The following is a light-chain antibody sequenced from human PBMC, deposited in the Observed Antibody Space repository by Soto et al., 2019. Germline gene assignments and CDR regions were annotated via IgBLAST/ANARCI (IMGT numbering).Light chain of an antibody. CDR1: QSISDT. Sequence: EIVMTQSPATLSVSPGGRATLSCRASQSISDTLAWYQQKPGQAPRLLIYGASTRAPGFPARFSGSGSGTDFNLTISSLQSEDFAVSYCQQYNNWPWTFGQGTTVEIK. V-gene: IGKV3-15*01. CDR3: QQYNNWPWT. J-gene: IGKJ1*01. CDR2: GAS.